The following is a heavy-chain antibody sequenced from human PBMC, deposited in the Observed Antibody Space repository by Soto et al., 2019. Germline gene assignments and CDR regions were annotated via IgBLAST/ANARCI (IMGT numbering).Heavy chain of an antibody. V-gene: IGHV3-53*01. J-gene: IGHJ4*02. CDR3: ARGIWGDGYNLGFDY. CDR1: GFTVSSNY. Sequence: GGSLRLSCAASGFTVSSNYMSWVRQAPGKGLEWVSVIYSGGSTYYADSVKGRFTISRDNSKNTLYLQMNSLRAEDTAVYYCARGIWGDGYNLGFDYWGQGTLVTVSS. D-gene: IGHD1-1*01. CDR2: IYSGGST.